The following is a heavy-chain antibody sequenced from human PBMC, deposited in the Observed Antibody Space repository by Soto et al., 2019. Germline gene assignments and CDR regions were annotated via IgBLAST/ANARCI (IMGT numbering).Heavy chain of an antibody. CDR2: ISGSGATT. J-gene: IGHJ5*01. Sequence: EVQLLESGGGLVQPGGSLRLSCTASGFTFSSYAMTWVRQAPGKGLEWVSGISGSGATTSYADSVKGRFTVSRDNSKNTLYLPMNSLRVEDTAVYYCAKLRYFDWSSYNWFEYWGQGTPVTVSS. D-gene: IGHD3-9*01. V-gene: IGHV3-23*01. CDR3: AKLRYFDWSSYNWFEY. CDR1: GFTFSSYA.